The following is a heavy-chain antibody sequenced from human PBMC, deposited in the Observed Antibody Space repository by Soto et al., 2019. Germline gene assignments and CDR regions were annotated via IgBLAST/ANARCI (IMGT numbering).Heavy chain of an antibody. J-gene: IGHJ6*02. V-gene: IGHV4-34*01. Sequence: SETLSLTCAVYGGSFSGYYWSWIRQPPGKGLEWIGEINHSGSTNYNPSLTRRVTISVDTSKNQFSLKLSSVTAADTAVYYCASLGKQRGGYYYYGMDGLGQGTTVTVSS. CDR3: ASLGKQRGGYYYYGMDG. CDR2: INHSGST. CDR1: GGSFSGYY. D-gene: IGHD6-25*01.